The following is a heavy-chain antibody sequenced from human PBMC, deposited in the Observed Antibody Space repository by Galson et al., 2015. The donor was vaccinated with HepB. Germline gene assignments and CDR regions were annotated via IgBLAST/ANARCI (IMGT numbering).Heavy chain of an antibody. D-gene: IGHD6-13*01. Sequence: SLRLSCAASGFTFSSYSMNWVRQAPGKGLEWVAVIWYDRSNKYYADSVKGRFTISRDNSKNTLYLQMNSLRAEDTAVYYCAREGPRGAAAGTGEGAFDIWGQGTMVTVSS. CDR3: AREGPRGAAAGTGEGAFDI. CDR1: GFTFSSYS. V-gene: IGHV3-33*08. CDR2: IWYDRSNK. J-gene: IGHJ3*02.